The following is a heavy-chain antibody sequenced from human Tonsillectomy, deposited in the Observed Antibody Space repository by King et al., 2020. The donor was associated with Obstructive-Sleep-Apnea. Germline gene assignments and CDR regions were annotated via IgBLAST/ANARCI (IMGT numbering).Heavy chain of an antibody. J-gene: IGHJ2*01. CDR1: GFTFSSYA. CDR2: ISYDGSNK. D-gene: IGHD3-3*01. V-gene: IGHV3-30-3*01. Sequence: VQLVESGGGVVQPGRSLRLSCAASGFTFSSYAMHWVRPAPGKGLEWVAVISYDGSNKYYADSVKGRFTISRDNSKNTLYLQMNSLRAEDTAVYYCARDPRSWSYWYFDLWGRGTLVTVSS. CDR3: ARDPRSWSYWYFDL.